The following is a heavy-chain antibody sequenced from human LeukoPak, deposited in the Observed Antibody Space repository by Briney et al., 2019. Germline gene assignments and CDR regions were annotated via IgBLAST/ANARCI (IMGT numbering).Heavy chain of an antibody. CDR2: IRKDGYRI. V-gene: IGHV3-48*04. CDR1: GFTFSDYS. J-gene: IGHJ5*02. D-gene: IGHD6-13*01. CDR3: ARDMGITGADDL. Sequence: GGSLRLSCAASGFTFSDYSFTWTRQAPGKGLEWVAYIRKDGYRIYYGDSVKGRFTISRDNAQNSVYLQMNSLRVEDTALYFCARDMGITGADDLWGQGILVTVAS.